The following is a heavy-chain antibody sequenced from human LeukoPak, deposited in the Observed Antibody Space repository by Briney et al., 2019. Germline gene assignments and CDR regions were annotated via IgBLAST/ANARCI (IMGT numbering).Heavy chain of an antibody. Sequence: ASETLSLTCTVSGGSISSSNWWSWVRQPPGKGLEWIGEIYHSGSTNYNPSLKSRVTISVDKSKNQFSLKLSSVTAADTAVYYCARTMVRGVTHDYYYYGMDVWGQGTTVTVSS. CDR1: GGSISSSNW. CDR3: ARTMVRGVTHDYYYYGMDV. D-gene: IGHD3-10*01. J-gene: IGHJ6*02. CDR2: IYHSGST. V-gene: IGHV4-4*02.